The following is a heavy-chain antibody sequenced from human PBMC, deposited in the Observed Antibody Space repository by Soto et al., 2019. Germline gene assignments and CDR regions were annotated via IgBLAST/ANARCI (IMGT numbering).Heavy chain of an antibody. J-gene: IGHJ4*02. Sequence: SETQSLTCTVSGGSISSGDYYWGWIXQPPGKGLEWIGYIYYSGSTYYNPSLKSRVTISVDTSKNQFSLKLSSVTAADTAVYYCARVGVYYYDSSGYFDYWGQGTLVTVSS. CDR1: GGSISSGDYY. CDR3: ARVGVYYYDSSGYFDY. CDR2: IYYSGST. D-gene: IGHD3-22*01. V-gene: IGHV4-30-4*01.